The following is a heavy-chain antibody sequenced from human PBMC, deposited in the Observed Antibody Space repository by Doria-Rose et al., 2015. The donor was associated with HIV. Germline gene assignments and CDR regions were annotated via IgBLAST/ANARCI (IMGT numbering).Heavy chain of an antibody. CDR1: GFTYRNLW. CDR3: GNFEY. V-gene: IGHV3-74*03. CDR2: ISEDGTNT. J-gene: IGHJ4*02. Sequence: SGFTYRNLWMHWVRRAPGKGLVWVSRISEDGTNTQYVDSVKGRFTISRDNAKNTLYLHMNSLRAEDTAVYCCGNFEYWGQGALVTVSS.